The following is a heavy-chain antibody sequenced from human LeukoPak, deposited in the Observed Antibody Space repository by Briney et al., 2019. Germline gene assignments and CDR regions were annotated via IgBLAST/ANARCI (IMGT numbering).Heavy chain of an antibody. Sequence: GGSLRLSCAASGFTFSSFWMRWVRQAPGKGLEWVANIKQDGSVIYYVDSVKGRFTISRDNAKNTLIMQMNSLRAEDTAVYYCARLYEDCTRSICLWSFESWGQGTLVTVPS. CDR3: ARLYEDCTRSICLWSFES. J-gene: IGHJ4*02. D-gene: IGHD2-8*01. V-gene: IGHV3-7*01. CDR2: IKQDGSVI. CDR1: GFTFSSFW.